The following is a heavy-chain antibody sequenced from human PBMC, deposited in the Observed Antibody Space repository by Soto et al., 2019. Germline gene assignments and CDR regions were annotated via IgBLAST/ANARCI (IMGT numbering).Heavy chain of an antibody. J-gene: IGHJ4*02. CDR2: ISNSGSEI. CDR1: GFTFSSYG. Sequence: GGSLRLSCAASGFTFSSYGMSWVRQAPGKGLERVSSISNSGSEIFYAASVKGRFTISRDSSKNTLYLEMSSLRPEDTAVYYCVRRGYNWQFSDYWGQGTLVTVSS. V-gene: IGHV3-23*01. D-gene: IGHD6-25*01. CDR3: VRRGYNWQFSDY.